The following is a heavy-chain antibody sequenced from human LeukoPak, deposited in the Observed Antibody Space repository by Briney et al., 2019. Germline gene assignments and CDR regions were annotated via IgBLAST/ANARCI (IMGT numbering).Heavy chain of an antibody. CDR1: GYTFTGYY. Sequence: ASVKVSCKASGYTFTGYYMHWVRQAPGQGLEWMGWINPNSGGTNYAQKFQGRVTMTRDTPISTAYMELSRLRSDDTAVYYCASRITMVRGVIIKEGNWFDPWGQGTLVTVSS. J-gene: IGHJ5*02. CDR2: INPNSGGT. CDR3: ASRITMVRGVIIKEGNWFDP. V-gene: IGHV1-2*02. D-gene: IGHD3-10*01.